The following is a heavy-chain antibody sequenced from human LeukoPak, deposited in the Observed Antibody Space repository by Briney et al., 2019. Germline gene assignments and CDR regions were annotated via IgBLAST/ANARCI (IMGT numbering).Heavy chain of an antibody. Sequence: GASVKVSCKASGGTFSSYAISWERQAPGQGLEWMGGIIPILGTANYAQKFQGRVTITADESTSTAYMELSSLRSEDTAVYYCARDLGVDFSDYGDYRHPLHFDYWGQGTLVTVSS. CDR2: IIPILGTA. J-gene: IGHJ4*02. D-gene: IGHD4-17*01. CDR3: ARDLGVDFSDYGDYRHPLHFDY. CDR1: GGTFSSYA. V-gene: IGHV1-69*13.